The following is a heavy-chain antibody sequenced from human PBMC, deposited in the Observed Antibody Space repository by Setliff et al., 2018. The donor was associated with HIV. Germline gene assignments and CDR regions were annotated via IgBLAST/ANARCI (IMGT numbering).Heavy chain of an antibody. CDR3: ARREEYYDFRCGYYSYYFDY. CDR2: INFSGRA. J-gene: IGHJ4*02. CDR1: GGSISSSTYY. D-gene: IGHD3-3*01. V-gene: IGHV4-39*01. Sequence: SETLSLTCTVSGGSISSSTYYWGWIRQPPGKGLEWIGSINFSGRAYYNPSLKSRVTISVDTSKNQFSLKLSSVAAADTAVYYCARREEYYDFRCGYYSYYFDYWGQGTLVTVSS.